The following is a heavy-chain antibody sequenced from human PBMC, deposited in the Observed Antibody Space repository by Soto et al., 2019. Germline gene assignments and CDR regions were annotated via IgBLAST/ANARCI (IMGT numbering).Heavy chain of an antibody. D-gene: IGHD2-2*01. CDR1: GFTFSSYW. V-gene: IGHV3-74*01. CDR2: INSDGSST. Sequence: GGSLRLSCAASGFTFSSYWMHWVRQAPGKGLVWVSRINSDGSSTSYADSVKGRFTISRDNAKNTLYLQMNSLRAEDTAVYYCAREAPYCSSTSCYFPFDYWGQGTLVTVSS. J-gene: IGHJ4*02. CDR3: AREAPYCSSTSCYFPFDY.